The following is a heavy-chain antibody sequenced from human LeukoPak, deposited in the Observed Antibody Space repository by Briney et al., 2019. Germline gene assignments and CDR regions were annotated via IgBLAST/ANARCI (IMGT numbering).Heavy chain of an antibody. CDR1: GFTFDDYA. CDR3: ARNYKRLASDY. J-gene: IGHJ4*02. CDR2: ISWNSGSI. Sequence: PGGSLRLSCAASGFTFDDYAMHWVRQAPGKGLEWVSGISWNSGSIGYADSVKGRFTISRDNAKNSLYLQMNSLRAEDTALYYCARNYKRLASDYWGQGTLVTVSS. V-gene: IGHV3-9*01. D-gene: IGHD5-24*01.